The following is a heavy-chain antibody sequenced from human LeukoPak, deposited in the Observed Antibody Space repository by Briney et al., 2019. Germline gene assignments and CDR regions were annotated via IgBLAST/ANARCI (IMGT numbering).Heavy chain of an antibody. CDR3: ATGGSGYQGRYYYYYMDV. CDR2: FDPEDGET. V-gene: IGHV1-24*01. Sequence: VASVKVSCKVSGYTLTELSMHWVRQAPGKGLEWMGGFDPEDGETIYAQKFQGRVTMTEDTSTDTAYMELSSLRSEDTAVYYCATGGSGYQGRYYYYYMDVWGKGTTVTVSS. D-gene: IGHD5-18*01. CDR1: GYTLTELS. J-gene: IGHJ6*03.